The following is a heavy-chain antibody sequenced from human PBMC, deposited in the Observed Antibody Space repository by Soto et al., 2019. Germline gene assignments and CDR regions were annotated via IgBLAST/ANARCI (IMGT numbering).Heavy chain of an antibody. V-gene: IGHV3-21*01. D-gene: IGHD3-22*01. Sequence: EVQLVESGGGLVKPGGSLRLSCAASGFTFSSYSMNWVRQAPGKGLEWVSSISSSSSYIYYGDSVKSRFTISRDNANNSLYLQMSSRRAEDTAVYYCARSPYYYDSSGYYGYWGQGTLVTVSS. CDR3: ARSPYYYDSSGYYGY. CDR2: ISSSSSYI. CDR1: GFTFSSYS. J-gene: IGHJ4*02.